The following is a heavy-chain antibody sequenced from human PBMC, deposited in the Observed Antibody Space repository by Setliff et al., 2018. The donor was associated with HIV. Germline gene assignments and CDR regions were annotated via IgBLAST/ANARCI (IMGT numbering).Heavy chain of an antibody. Sequence: SETLSLTCTVSGGSISSYYWSWIRQPAGKGLEWIGRIFSSGSTSYNSSLKSRVTMSVDTSKNHLSLQLRSVTAADTAVYHCARQNIAAYWFDPWGQGTLVTVSS. CDR1: GGSISSYY. CDR3: ARQNIAAYWFDP. D-gene: IGHD6-13*01. CDR2: IFSSGST. V-gene: IGHV4-4*07. J-gene: IGHJ5*02.